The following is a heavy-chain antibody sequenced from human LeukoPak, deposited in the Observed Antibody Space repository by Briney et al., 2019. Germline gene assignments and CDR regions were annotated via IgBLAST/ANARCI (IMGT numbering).Heavy chain of an antibody. CDR1: GFTFSSYTFSTYA. V-gene: IGHV3-23*01. J-gene: IGHJ6*03. CDR3: AKGVEDSGIYYSYYMDV. D-gene: IGHD2-15*01. Sequence: GGSLRLSCAASGFTFSSYTFSTYAMSWVHQAPGKGLEWVSAVSGSGVSTYYADSVKGRFTISRDNSKNTLYLQMNGLRAEDTAVYYCAKGVEDSGIYYSYYMDVWGKGTTVTVSS. CDR2: VSGSGVST.